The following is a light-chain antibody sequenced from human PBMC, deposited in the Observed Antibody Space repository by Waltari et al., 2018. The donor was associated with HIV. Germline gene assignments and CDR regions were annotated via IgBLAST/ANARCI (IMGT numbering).Light chain of an antibody. CDR2: GNI. J-gene: IGLJ1*01. CDR1: SSNIVAGYD. V-gene: IGLV1-40*01. CDR3: QSYDSSLSALYV. Sequence: QSVLTQPPSVSGAPGQRVTISCTGSSSNIVAGYDVHWYQQLPGTAPKLLIYGNINRPSWVPDRFSVSKSGTSASLAITWLQAEDEADYYCQSYDSSLSALYVFGTGTKVTVL.